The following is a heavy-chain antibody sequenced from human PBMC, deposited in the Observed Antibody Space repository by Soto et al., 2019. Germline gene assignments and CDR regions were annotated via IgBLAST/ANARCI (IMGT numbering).Heavy chain of an antibody. D-gene: IGHD3-16*01. J-gene: IGHJ6*02. V-gene: IGHV5-51*01. CDR1: AYNFATHW. CDR3: ARLRDYAAGMDV. CDR2: IWPGDSDT. Sequence: GESLKISCKGFAYNFATHWIGWVRQMPGKGLEWMGIIWPGDSDTRYNPSFQGHVTFSADKSISTAYLHLNSLKASDTAMYYCARLRDYAAGMDVWGQGTTVTVSS.